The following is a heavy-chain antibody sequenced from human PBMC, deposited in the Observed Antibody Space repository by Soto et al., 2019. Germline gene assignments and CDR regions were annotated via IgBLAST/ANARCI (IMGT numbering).Heavy chain of an antibody. V-gene: IGHV3-23*01. D-gene: IGHD3-22*01. CDR1: GFTFSSYA. J-gene: IGHJ4*02. CDR3: AKDAPTTYYYDSSGYYQDY. CDR2: ISGSGGST. Sequence: GGSLRLSCAASGFTFSSYAMSWVRQAPGKGLEWVSAISGSGGSTYYADSVKGRFTISRDNSKNTRYLQMNSLRAEDTAVYYCAKDAPTTYYYDSSGYYQDYWGQGTLVTVSS.